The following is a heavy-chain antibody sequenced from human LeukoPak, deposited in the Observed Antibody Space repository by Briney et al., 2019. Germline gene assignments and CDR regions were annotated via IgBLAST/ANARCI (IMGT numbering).Heavy chain of an antibody. J-gene: IGHJ4*02. CDR3: AKDTDTMVRGVIINPWDY. CDR2: ISYDGSNK. V-gene: IGHV3-30*18. D-gene: IGHD3-10*01. Sequence: GGSLRLSCAASGLTFSSYGMHWVRQAPGKGLEWVAVISYDGSNKYYADSVKGRFTISRDNSKNTLYLQMNSLRAEDTAVYYCAKDTDTMVRGVIINPWDYWGQGTLVTVSS. CDR1: GLTFSSYG.